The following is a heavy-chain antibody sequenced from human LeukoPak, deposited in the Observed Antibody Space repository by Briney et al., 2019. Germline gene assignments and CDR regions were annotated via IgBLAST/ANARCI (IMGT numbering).Heavy chain of an antibody. CDR1: GVSISSYY. V-gene: IGHV4-59*01. Sequence: SETLSLTCTVSGVSISSYYWSWIRQPPGKGLEWLGYIYYSGSTNYNPSLKSRVTISVDTSKNQFSLKLSSVTAADTAVYYCASRDYYDSSGFDYWGQGTLVSVSS. D-gene: IGHD3-22*01. CDR3: ASRDYYDSSGFDY. J-gene: IGHJ4*02. CDR2: IYYSGST.